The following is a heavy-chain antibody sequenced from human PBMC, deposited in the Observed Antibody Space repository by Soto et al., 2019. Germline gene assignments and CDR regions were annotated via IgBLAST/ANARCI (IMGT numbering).Heavy chain of an antibody. J-gene: IGHJ4*02. Sequence: LSLTCTVSGGSISSSSYYWGWIRQPPGKGLEWIGSIYYSGSTYYNPSLKSRVTISVDTSKNHFSLKLSSVTAADTAVYYCARHGTLLIDYWGQGTLVTVSS. V-gene: IGHV4-39*01. CDR3: ARHGTLLIDY. CDR1: GGSISSSSYY. CDR2: IYYSGST. D-gene: IGHD1-26*01.